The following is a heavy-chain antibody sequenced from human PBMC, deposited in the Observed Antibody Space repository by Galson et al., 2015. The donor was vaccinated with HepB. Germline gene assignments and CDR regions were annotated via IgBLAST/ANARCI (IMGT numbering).Heavy chain of an antibody. CDR2: IYSGGTT. CDR1: GFTVSSNY. D-gene: IGHD6-13*01. CDR3: ARGYSRSWYSGLGY. Sequence: SLRLSCAASGFTVSSNYMTWARQAPGKGLEWVSVIYSGGTTDYADSVKGRFTISRDNSKNTLYLQMHSLRTEDTAVYYCARGYSRSWYSGLGYWGQGALVTVSS. J-gene: IGHJ4*02. V-gene: IGHV3-53*01.